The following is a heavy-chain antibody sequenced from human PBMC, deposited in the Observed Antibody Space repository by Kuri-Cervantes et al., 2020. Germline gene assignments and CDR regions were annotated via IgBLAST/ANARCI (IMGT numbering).Heavy chain of an antibody. J-gene: IGHJ4*02. D-gene: IGHD3-22*01. CDR1: GFTFNNYA. Sequence: GGSLRLSCAASGFTFNNYAMSWVRQAPGKGLEWVSAISGSGGSTYYADSVKGRFTISRDNSKNTLYLQMNSLRAEDTAVYYCAKDEEGDYYDTSGYFYGDWGQGTQVTVSS. CDR2: ISGSGGST. V-gene: IGHV3-23*01. CDR3: AKDEEGDYYDTSGYFYGD.